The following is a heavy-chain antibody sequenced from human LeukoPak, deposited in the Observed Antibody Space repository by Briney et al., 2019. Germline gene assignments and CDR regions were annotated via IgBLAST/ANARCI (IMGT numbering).Heavy chain of an antibody. V-gene: IGHV3-7*01. J-gene: IGHJ4*02. CDR1: GFTFSRYW. Sequence: GGSLRLSCAASGFTFSRYWMSWVRQAPGKGLERVANIKQDGSEKYYVDSVKGRFTISRDNAKNSLYLQMNSLRAEDTAVYYCATGGDWGQGTLVTVSS. CDR2: IKQDGSEK. CDR3: ATGGD. D-gene: IGHD3-16*01.